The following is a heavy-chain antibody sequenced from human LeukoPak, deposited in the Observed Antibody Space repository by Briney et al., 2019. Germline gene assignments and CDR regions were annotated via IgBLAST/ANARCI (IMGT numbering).Heavy chain of an antibody. V-gene: IGHV3-23*01. J-gene: IGHJ4*02. CDR3: AKLPGRAADY. CDR2: ISDSGGST. CDR1: GFTFSSYV. Sequence: GGSLRLSCAASGFTFSSYVMNWVRQAPGKGLEWFSGISDSGGSTYYADSVKGRFTISRDNSKNTLYLQMNSLRAEDTAVYYCAKLPGRAADYWGQGTLVTVSS.